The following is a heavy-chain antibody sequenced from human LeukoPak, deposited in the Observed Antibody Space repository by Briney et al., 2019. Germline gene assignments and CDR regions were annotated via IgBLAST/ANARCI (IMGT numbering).Heavy chain of an antibody. D-gene: IGHD3-22*01. Sequence: GGSLRLSCAASGFTFSSYAMSWVRQAPGKGLEWVSAISGSGGSTYYADSVKGRFTISRDNSKNTLYLQMNSLRAEDTAVYYCAKVMEVVVAITYFDYWGQGTLVTVSS. CDR1: GFTFSSYA. CDR2: ISGSGGST. V-gene: IGHV3-23*01. J-gene: IGHJ4*02. CDR3: AKVMEVVVAITYFDY.